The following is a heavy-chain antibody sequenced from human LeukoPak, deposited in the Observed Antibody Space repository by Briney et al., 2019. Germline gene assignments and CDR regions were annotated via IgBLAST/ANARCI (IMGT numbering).Heavy chain of an antibody. CDR2: INHSGST. V-gene: IGHV4-34*01. CDR3: ARGRAMVRGAIGWFDP. J-gene: IGHJ5*02. Sequence: SETLSLTCAVYGGSFSGYYWSWIRQPPGKGLEWIGEINHSGSTNYNPSLKSRVTISVDTSKNQFSLKLSSATAADTAVYYCARGRAMVRGAIGWFDPWGQGTLVTVSS. D-gene: IGHD3-10*01. CDR1: GGSFSGYY.